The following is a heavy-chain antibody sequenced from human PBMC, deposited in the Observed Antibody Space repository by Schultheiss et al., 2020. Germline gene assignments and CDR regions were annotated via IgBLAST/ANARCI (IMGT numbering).Heavy chain of an antibody. CDR1: GFTVTNNY. CDR2: LYVGGTT. J-gene: IGHJ4*02. V-gene: IGHV3-66*01. D-gene: IGHD3-22*01. Sequence: GGSLRLSCAASGFTVTNNYMSWVRQAPGKGLEWVSALYVGGTTYYADSVKDRFTISSDNSKNTLYLQMNSLRAEDTAVYYCAKERSSGYYGGYYFDYWGQGTLVTVSS. CDR3: AKERSSGYYGGYYFDY.